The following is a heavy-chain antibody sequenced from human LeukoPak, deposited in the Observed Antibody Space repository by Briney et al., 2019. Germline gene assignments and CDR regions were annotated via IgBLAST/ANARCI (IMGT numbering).Heavy chain of an antibody. V-gene: IGHV4-4*07. D-gene: IGHD3-22*01. CDR2: IYSSGST. CDR1: GGSISSYY. Sequence: SETLSLTCTVSGGSISSYYWSWIRQPAGKGLEWIGRIYSSGSTNYNPSLKSRVTMSVDTSKNQFSLKLSSVTAAATSSYYWSXXXXITMIXVXDDAFDIWGXGTMVAVSS. CDR3: SXXXXITMIXVXDDAFDI. J-gene: IGHJ3*02.